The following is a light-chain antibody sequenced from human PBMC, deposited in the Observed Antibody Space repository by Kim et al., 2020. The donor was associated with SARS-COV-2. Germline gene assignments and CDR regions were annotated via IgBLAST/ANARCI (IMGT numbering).Light chain of an antibody. CDR1: QRIGTY. Sequence: DIQMIQSPSSLSASVGDRVTITCRASQRIGTYLIWYQKKPGEAPKLLIYAASSLQSGVPSRFSGSGSGTDFTLTISSLQPEDSATYYCQQSNSVPFTFGPGTKVDIK. CDR3: QQSNSVPFT. V-gene: IGKV1-39*01. CDR2: AAS. J-gene: IGKJ3*01.